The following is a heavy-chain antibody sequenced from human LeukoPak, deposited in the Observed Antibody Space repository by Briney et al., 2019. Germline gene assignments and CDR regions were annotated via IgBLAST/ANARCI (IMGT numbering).Heavy chain of an antibody. CDR2: IDPSDSYT. Sequence: GESLKISCKGSGYSFTSYWISRVRQMPGKGLEWMGRIDPSDSYTNYSPSFQGHVTISADKSISTAYLQWSSLKASDTAMYYCARHLDSHCSGGSCYDWFDPWGQGTLVTVSS. V-gene: IGHV5-10-1*01. CDR1: GYSFTSYW. D-gene: IGHD2-15*01. J-gene: IGHJ5*02. CDR3: ARHLDSHCSGGSCYDWFDP.